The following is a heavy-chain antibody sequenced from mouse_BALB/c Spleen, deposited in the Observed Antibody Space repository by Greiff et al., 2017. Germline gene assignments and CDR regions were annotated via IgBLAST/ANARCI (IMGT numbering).Heavy chain of an antibody. CDR3: ASLGAFAY. CDR1: GFSLTSYG. D-gene: IGHD2-10*02. CDR2: IWSGGST. Sequence: VKLMESGPGLVQPSQSLSITCTVSGFSLTSYGVHWVRQSPGKGLEWLGVIWSGGSTDYNAAFISRLSISKDNSKSQVFFKMNSLQANDTAIYYCASLGAFAYWGQGTLVTVSA. J-gene: IGHJ3*01. V-gene: IGHV2-2*02.